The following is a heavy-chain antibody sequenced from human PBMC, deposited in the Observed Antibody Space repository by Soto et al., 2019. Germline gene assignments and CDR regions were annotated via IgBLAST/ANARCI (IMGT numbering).Heavy chain of an antibody. V-gene: IGHV3-30*03. J-gene: IGHJ4*02. CDR2: ISNDGDYK. D-gene: IGHD1-26*01. CDR1: EFTFSSHL. CDR3: ARAEAFSAPYYLDY. Sequence: VQLVESGGGLVQPGRSLRLSCVASEFTFSSHLMHWVRQAPGKGLEWVAFISNDGDYKNYADSVKGRFTISRDNSKDTVYLEIRSLRPEDTALYHGARAEAFSAPYYLDYWGQGTLVIVS.